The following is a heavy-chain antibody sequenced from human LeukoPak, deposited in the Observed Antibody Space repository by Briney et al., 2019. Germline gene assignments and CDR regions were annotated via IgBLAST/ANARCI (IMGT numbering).Heavy chain of an antibody. CDR3: ARVSWYGSKYYFDY. J-gene: IGHJ4*02. D-gene: IGHD6-13*01. CDR1: GGSISSYY. V-gene: IGHV4-59*01. Sequence: SETLSLTCTVSGGSISSYYLSWIRQPPGKGLEWIGYIYYSGSTNYNPSLKSRVTISVDTSKNQFSLKLSSVTAADTAVYYCARVSWYGSKYYFDYWGQGTLVTVSS. CDR2: IYYSGST.